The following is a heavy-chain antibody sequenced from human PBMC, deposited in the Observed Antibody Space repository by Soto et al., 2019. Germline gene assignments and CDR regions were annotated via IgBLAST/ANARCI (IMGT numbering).Heavy chain of an antibody. CDR2: MQPSSGST. V-gene: IGHV1-8*01. D-gene: IGHD1-26*01. Sequence: QVQLVQSGAEVREPGASVKVSCKASGYSFTSLDINWVRQTTGQGLEWMGWMQPSSGSTGYAQKFQGRVTMTRDTSINTAYMELSSLTSDDTAFYYCARGVTAGVDYWGQGPLVTVSS. CDR3: ARGVTAGVDY. J-gene: IGHJ4*02. CDR1: GYSFTSLD.